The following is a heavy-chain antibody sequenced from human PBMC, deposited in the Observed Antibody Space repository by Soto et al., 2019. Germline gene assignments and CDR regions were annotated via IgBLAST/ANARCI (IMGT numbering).Heavy chain of an antibody. CDR1: YGSLSGYY. Sequence: SETLSLTCTVSYGSLSGYYWSLILKPPGKGLEWIGDFYSSGSPHHNPSLKNRVSISEDRSKNEFSLKLSSVTAADTAIYYCAREFYYDSSGIGFESWGQGTLVTVSS. CDR2: FYSSGSP. V-gene: IGHV4-59*01. J-gene: IGHJ4*02. CDR3: AREFYYDSSGIGFES. D-gene: IGHD3-22*01.